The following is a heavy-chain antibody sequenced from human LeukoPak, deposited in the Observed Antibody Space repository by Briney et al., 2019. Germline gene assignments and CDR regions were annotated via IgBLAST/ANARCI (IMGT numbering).Heavy chain of an antibody. D-gene: IGHD3-22*01. V-gene: IGHV4-59*08. CDR1: GGSFSGYY. CDR2: IYYSGST. J-gene: IGHJ5*02. CDR3: ARDFTTVVVIGGWFDP. Sequence: KPSETLSLTCAVYGGSFSGYYWSWIRQPPGKGLEWIGYIYYSGSTNYNPSLKSRVTISVDTSKNQFSLRLTSVTAADTALYYCARDFTTVVVIGGWFDPWGQGTLVTVSS.